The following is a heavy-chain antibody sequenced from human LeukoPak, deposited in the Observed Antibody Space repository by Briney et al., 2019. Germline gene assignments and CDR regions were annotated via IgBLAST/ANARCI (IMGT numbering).Heavy chain of an antibody. Sequence: PSETLSLTCTVSGGSISSYYWSWIRQPPGKGLEWIGYIYYSGSTNYNPSLKSRVTISVDTSKNQFSLKLSSVTAAGTAVYYCARGRSPQAPLPDAFDIWGQGTMVTVSS. CDR1: GGSISSYY. CDR3: ARGRSPQAPLPDAFDI. CDR2: IYYSGST. V-gene: IGHV4-59*01. J-gene: IGHJ3*02. D-gene: IGHD3-10*01.